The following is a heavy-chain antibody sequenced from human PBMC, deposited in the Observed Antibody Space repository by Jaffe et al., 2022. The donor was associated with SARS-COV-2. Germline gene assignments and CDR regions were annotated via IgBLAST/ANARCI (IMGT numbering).Heavy chain of an antibody. J-gene: IGHJ6*02. Sequence: QVQLVESGGGVVQPGRSLRLSCAASGFTFSSYGMHWVRQAPGKGLEWVAVISYDGSNKYYADSVKGRFTISRDNSKNTLYLQMNSLRAEDTAVYYCAKVSCSSTSCYIDYYYYYGMDVWGQGTTVTVSS. CDR3: AKVSCSSTSCYIDYYYYYGMDV. CDR2: ISYDGSNK. D-gene: IGHD2-2*02. V-gene: IGHV3-30*18. CDR1: GFTFSSYG.